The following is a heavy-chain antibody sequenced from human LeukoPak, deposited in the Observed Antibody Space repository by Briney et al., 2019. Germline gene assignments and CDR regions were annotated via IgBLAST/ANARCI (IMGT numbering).Heavy chain of an antibody. CDR3: ARDLSYDSSGYYRNDAFDI. D-gene: IGHD3-22*01. Sequence: GASVKVSCKASGYTFTSYGISWVRQAPGQGLEWMGWISAYNSNTNYAQKLQGRVTMTTDTSTSTAYMELRSLRSDDTAVYYCARDLSYDSSGYYRNDAFDIWGQGTMVTVSS. V-gene: IGHV1-18*01. CDR1: GYTFTSYG. CDR2: ISAYNSNT. J-gene: IGHJ3*02.